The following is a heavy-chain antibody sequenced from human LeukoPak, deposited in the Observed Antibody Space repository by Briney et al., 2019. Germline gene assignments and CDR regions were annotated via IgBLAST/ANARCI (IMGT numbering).Heavy chain of an antibody. CDR3: ASLSRTDSSDYYYYYGMDV. V-gene: IGHV4-59*06. J-gene: IGHJ6*02. CDR2: IYYSGST. Sequence: PSETLSLTCTVSGGSISSYYWSWIRQRPGKGLEWIGYIYYSGSTYYNPSLKSRVTISVDTSKNQFSLKLSSVTAADTAVYYCASLSRTDSSDYYYYYGMDVWGQGTTVTVSS. D-gene: IGHD1-14*01. CDR1: GGSISSYY.